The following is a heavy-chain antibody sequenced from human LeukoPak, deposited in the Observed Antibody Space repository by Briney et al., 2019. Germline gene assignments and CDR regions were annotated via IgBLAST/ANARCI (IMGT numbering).Heavy chain of an antibody. Sequence: GGSLRLSCTASGFSFNTYWMHWVRQAPGKGLEWVSYISSSGSTIYYADSVKGRFTISRDNAKNSLYLQMNSLRAEDTAVYYCARLSGSYSNYWGQGTLVTVSS. J-gene: IGHJ4*02. CDR2: ISSSGSTI. CDR1: GFSFNTYW. D-gene: IGHD1-26*01. V-gene: IGHV3-48*04. CDR3: ARLSGSYSNY.